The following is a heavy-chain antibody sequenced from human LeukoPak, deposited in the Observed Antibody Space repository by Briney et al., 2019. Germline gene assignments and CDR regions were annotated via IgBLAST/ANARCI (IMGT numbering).Heavy chain of an antibody. CDR2: INHSGST. Sequence: KPSETLSLTCAVYGGSFSGYYWSWIRQPPGKGLEWIGEINHSGSTNYNPSLKSRVTISVDTSKNQFSLKLSSVTAADTAVNYCARGSGYYYGVDYWGQGTLVTASS. CDR3: ARGSGYYYGVDY. J-gene: IGHJ4*02. V-gene: IGHV4-34*01. D-gene: IGHD3-22*01. CDR1: GGSFSGYY.